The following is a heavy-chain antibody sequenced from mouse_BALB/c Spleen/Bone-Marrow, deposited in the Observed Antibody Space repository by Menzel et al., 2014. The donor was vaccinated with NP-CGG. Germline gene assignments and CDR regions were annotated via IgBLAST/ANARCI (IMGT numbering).Heavy chain of an antibody. V-gene: IGHV1-4*02. Sequence: VQLQESGAELARPGASVKMSCKASGYTFTSYTIQWVKQRPGQGLEWIGYINPSSGYTDYNQKFKDKTTLTADKSSNPANRQRTSLPAEDSAVYSCEGEPGTGAGFTTWGQGTLSTVSA. CDR3: EGEPGTGAGFTT. CDR1: GYTFTSYT. D-gene: IGHD1-1*01. CDR2: INPSSGYT. J-gene: IGHJ3*01.